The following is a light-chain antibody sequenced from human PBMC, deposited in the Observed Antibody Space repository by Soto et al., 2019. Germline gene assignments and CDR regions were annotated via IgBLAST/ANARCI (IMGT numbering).Light chain of an antibody. V-gene: IGLV2-14*01. CDR3: SLYTSSSTLE. CDR2: AVS. J-gene: IGLJ2*01. Sequence: QSVLTQPASVSGSPGQSITISCTGTSSDTDGYNYVSWCQQHPGKAPKLMLYAVSNRPSGVSHRFSCSKSGTTASLTISGPQAEEEADYYCSLYTSSSTLEFGGGTKVTVL. CDR1: SSDTDGYNY.